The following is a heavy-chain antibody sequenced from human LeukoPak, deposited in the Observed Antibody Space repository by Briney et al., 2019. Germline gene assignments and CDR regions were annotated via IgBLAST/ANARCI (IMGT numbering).Heavy chain of an antibody. J-gene: IGHJ4*02. D-gene: IGHD3-10*01. Sequence: PSETLSLTCAVYGGSFSGYYWSWIRQPPGKGLEWIGEINHSGSTNYNPSLKSRVTISVDTFKNQFSLKLSSVTAADTAVYYCARARYYYGSGSYYWSASFDYWGQGTLVTVSS. CDR3: ARARYYYGSGSYYWSASFDY. V-gene: IGHV4-34*01. CDR2: INHSGST. CDR1: GGSFSGYY.